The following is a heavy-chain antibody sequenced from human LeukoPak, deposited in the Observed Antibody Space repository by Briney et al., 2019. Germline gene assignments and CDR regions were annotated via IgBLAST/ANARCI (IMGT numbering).Heavy chain of an antibody. V-gene: IGHV3-7*05. CDR3: ARGSAGAFDY. D-gene: IGHD6-13*01. CDR1: GFTFSSYW. CDR2: INQDGGGK. Sequence: GGSLRLSCAASGFTFSSYWMGWVRQAPGKGLEWVANINQDGGGKYYVDSVKGRFSISRDNAKNSLFLQMNSLRDEDTAVYYCARGSAGAFDYWGQGTLVTVTS. J-gene: IGHJ4*02.